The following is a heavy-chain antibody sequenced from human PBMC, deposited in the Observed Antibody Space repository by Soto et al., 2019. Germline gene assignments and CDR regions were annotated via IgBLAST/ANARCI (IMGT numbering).Heavy chain of an antibody. Sequence: QLQLQESGPGLVKPSETLSLTCTVSGGSIRSSSYYWGWIRQPPGKGLEWIGSIYYRGSTYYNPSLKSRVTISVDTSKNQFSLKLSSVTAADTAVYYCAKLYCSSTSCSLDPWGQGTLVTVSS. J-gene: IGHJ5*02. CDR2: IYYRGST. CDR1: GGSIRSSSYY. D-gene: IGHD2-2*01. V-gene: IGHV4-39*01. CDR3: AKLYCSSTSCSLDP.